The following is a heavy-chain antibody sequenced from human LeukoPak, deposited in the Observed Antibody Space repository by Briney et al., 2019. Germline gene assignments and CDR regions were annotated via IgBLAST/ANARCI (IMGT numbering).Heavy chain of an antibody. V-gene: IGHV3-9*01. J-gene: IGHJ4*02. D-gene: IGHD3-10*01. CDR3: AKTYYYGSGSYSPFDY. Sequence: PGRSLRLSCAASGFTFDDYAMHWVRQAPGKGLEWVSGISWNSGSIGYADSVKGRFTISRDNAKNSLYLQMNSLRAEDTALYYCAKTYYYGSGSYSPFDYWGQGTLVTVSS. CDR2: ISWNSGSI. CDR1: GFTFDDYA.